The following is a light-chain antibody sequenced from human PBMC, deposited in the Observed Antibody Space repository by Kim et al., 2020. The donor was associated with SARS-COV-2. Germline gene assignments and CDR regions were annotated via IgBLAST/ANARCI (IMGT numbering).Light chain of an antibody. CDR2: GVS. CDR1: QGIGNG. Sequence: DIQMTQSPSSLSAYVGDRVTITCRASQGIGNGLGWYQQKAGKAPKRLIFGVSTLQSGVPSRFSGSGSGTEFILTINNLEPEDSAIYYCLQYNTYPFTFGGGTKVDIK. CDR3: LQYNTYPFT. J-gene: IGKJ4*01. V-gene: IGKV1-17*02.